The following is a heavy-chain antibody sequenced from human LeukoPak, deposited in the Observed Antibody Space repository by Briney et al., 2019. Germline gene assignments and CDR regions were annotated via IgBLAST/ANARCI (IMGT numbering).Heavy chain of an antibody. CDR3: TRGNPSIVGSRDPFDI. CDR1: VFTFSSHS. Sequence: GGSLRLSCAASVFTFSSHSMAWVRQAPGKGPDWVSSISSNGGDTYYADSVRGRFTISRDNSENMLHLQMNSLSAEDTAVYYCTRGNPSIVGSRDPFDIWGQGTMVTVSS. D-gene: IGHD1-26*01. V-gene: IGHV3-23*01. CDR2: ISSNGGDT. J-gene: IGHJ3*02.